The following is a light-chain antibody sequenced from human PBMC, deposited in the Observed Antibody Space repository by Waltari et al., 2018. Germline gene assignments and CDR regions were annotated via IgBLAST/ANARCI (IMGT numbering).Light chain of an antibody. V-gene: IGLV3-1*01. J-gene: IGLJ2*01. Sequence: SYELTQPPSVSVSPGQTASITCPRDKLGDKYASWYQQRPGQSPVLVIYQDNKRPSGIPERFSGTNSGTTATLTISGTQAMDEADYYCQAWDGTTAGVLFGGGTKLTVL. CDR2: QDN. CDR1: KLGDKY. CDR3: QAWDGTTAGVL.